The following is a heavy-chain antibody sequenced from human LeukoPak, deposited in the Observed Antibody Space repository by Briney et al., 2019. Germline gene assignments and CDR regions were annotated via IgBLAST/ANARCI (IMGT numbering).Heavy chain of an antibody. J-gene: IGHJ4*02. Sequence: GGSLRLSCAASGFTFSDYAMTWVRQAPGKGLEWVSSITTNGVSANYADSVKGRFTISRDNSKNTLYLQMNSLRAEDTALYYCAKLTPASNYWGQGTLVTVFS. D-gene: IGHD2-15*01. CDR2: ITTNGVSA. V-gene: IGHV3-23*01. CDR3: AKLTPASNY. CDR1: GFTFSDYA.